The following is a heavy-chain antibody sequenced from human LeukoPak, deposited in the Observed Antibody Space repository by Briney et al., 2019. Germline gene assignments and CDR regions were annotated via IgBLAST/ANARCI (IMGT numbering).Heavy chain of an antibody. J-gene: IGHJ4*02. D-gene: IGHD6-19*01. CDR1: GFTFSSYE. V-gene: IGHV3-74*01. CDR2: INSDGSTT. CDR3: ARHGSGWSG. Sequence: PGGSLRLPCAASGFTFSSYEMNWVRQAPGKGLVWVSRINSDGSTTTYADSVKGRFTISRDNAKNTLYLQMDSLRAEDTAVYYCARHGSGWSGWGQGTLVTVSS.